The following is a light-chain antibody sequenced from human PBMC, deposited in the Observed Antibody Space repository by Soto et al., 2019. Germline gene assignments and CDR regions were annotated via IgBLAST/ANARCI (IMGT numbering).Light chain of an antibody. V-gene: IGLV2-14*01. Sequence: QSVLTQPASMSGSPGQSITISCTGTSSDIGNYNYVSWYQQHPGKAPKLMIYEVSDRPSGISNRFSGSKSGNTASLTISGLRAEDEADYYCSSYSSSSTLEVFGGGTKLAVL. CDR2: EVS. J-gene: IGLJ3*02. CDR1: SSDIGNYNY. CDR3: SSYSSSSTLEV.